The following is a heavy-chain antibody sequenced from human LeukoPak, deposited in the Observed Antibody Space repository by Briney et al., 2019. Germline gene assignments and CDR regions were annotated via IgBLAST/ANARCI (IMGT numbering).Heavy chain of an antibody. CDR2: INPNSGGT. Sequence: GASVTVSCKASGYTFTAYYMNWVRQAPGQGLEWMGWINPNSGGTKYAKKFQGRVSMTRDTSISTVYMELNSLRSDDTAVYYGARRLTGVDYWGQGTQVTVSS. V-gene: IGHV1-2*02. CDR3: ARRLTGVDY. CDR1: GYTFTAYY. J-gene: IGHJ4*02. D-gene: IGHD7-27*01.